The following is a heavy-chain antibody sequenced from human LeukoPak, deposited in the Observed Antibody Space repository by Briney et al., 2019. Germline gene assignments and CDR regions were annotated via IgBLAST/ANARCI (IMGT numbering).Heavy chain of an antibody. CDR3: ARYGSGTYPGFDY. J-gene: IGHJ4*02. Sequence: PSETLSLTCTVSGGSISSYYWSWIRQPPGKGLEWIGYIYTSGSTNYNPSLKSRVTISVDTSKNQFSLKLSSVTAADTAVYYCARYGSGTYPGFDYWGQGTLVTVSS. CDR2: IYTSGST. CDR1: GGSISSYY. V-gene: IGHV4-4*09. D-gene: IGHD3-10*01.